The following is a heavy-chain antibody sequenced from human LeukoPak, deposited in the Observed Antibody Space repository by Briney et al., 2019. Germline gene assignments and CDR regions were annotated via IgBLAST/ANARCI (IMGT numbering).Heavy chain of an antibody. V-gene: IGHV3-23*01. CDR3: TKTTTGYSSGQYPGWPADH. Sequence: GGSLRLSCTASGFTFNNYAMYWVRQAPRKGLEWVAGIFGSGGSAHYADSVKGRFTISRDNSKNTVYLQMDSLRGEDTAVYYCTKTTTGYSSGQYPGWPADHWGQGAVVTVSS. CDR2: IFGSGGSA. CDR1: GFTFNNYA. J-gene: IGHJ4*02. D-gene: IGHD3-22*01.